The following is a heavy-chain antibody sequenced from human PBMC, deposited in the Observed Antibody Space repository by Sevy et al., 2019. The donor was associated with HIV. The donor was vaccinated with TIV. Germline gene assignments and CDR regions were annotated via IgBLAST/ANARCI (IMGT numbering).Heavy chain of an antibody. CDR1: GGTFSSYA. V-gene: IGHV1-69*13. Sequence: ASVKVSCKASGGTFSSYAISWVRQAPGQGLEWMGGIIPIFGTANYAQKFQGRVTITADESTSTAYMELSSLRSEDTAVYYCARERTYYYDSSGGTEDLCDIWGQGTMVTVSS. J-gene: IGHJ3*02. D-gene: IGHD3-22*01. CDR3: ARERTYYYDSSGGTEDLCDI. CDR2: IIPIFGTA.